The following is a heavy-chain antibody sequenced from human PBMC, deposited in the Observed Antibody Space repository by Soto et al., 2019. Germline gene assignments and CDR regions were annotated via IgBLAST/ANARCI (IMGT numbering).Heavy chain of an antibody. CDR3: AAKYYYDSSGYYYEYYFDY. CDR1: GYSFTSYW. J-gene: IGHJ4*02. CDR2: IYPGDSDT. Sequence: EESLKISCNGSGYSFTSYWIGWVRQMPWKGLEWMGIIYPGDSDTRYSPSFQGQVTISADKSISTAYLQWSSLKASDTAMYYCAAKYYYDSSGYYYEYYFDYWGQGTLVTVSS. D-gene: IGHD3-22*01. V-gene: IGHV5-51*01.